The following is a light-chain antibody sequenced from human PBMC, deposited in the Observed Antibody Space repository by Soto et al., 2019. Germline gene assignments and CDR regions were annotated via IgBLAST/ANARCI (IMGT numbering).Light chain of an antibody. CDR2: GAS. CDR1: QGISNY. V-gene: IGKV1-17*03. J-gene: IGKJ1*01. CDR3: QQYNSYQWT. Sequence: EIQMIQSPSALSASVGDRVTITCRASQGISNYLAWFQQKPGKVPKRLIYGASSLQGGVPSRFSGSGSGTEFTLTISSLQPDDFATYYCQQYNSYQWTFGQGTKVDIK.